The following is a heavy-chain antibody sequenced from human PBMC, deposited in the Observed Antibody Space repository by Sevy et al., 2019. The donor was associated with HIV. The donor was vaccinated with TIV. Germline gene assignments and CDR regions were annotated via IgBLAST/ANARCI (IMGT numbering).Heavy chain of an antibody. Sequence: ASVKVSCKASGGTFSSYAISWVRQAPGQGLEWMGGIIPIFGTANYAQKFQGRVTITADESTCTAYMELSSLRSEDTAVYYCARRGLATVTKRGAFDIWGQGTMVTVSS. CDR2: IIPIFGTA. J-gene: IGHJ3*02. CDR3: ARRGLATVTKRGAFDI. D-gene: IGHD4-17*01. CDR1: GGTFSSYA. V-gene: IGHV1-69*13.